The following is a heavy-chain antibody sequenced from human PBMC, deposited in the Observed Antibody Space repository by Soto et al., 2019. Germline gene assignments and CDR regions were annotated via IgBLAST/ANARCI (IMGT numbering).Heavy chain of an antibody. Sequence: ASVKVSCKASGGTFSSYTISWVRQAPGQGLEWMGRIIPILGIANYAQKFQGRVTITADKSTSTAYMELSSLRSEDTAVYYCARGHLYGDGPNGDYWGQGTLVTVSS. CDR3: ARGHLYGDGPNGDY. CDR2: IIPILGIA. CDR1: GGTFSSYT. J-gene: IGHJ4*02. V-gene: IGHV1-69*02. D-gene: IGHD4-17*01.